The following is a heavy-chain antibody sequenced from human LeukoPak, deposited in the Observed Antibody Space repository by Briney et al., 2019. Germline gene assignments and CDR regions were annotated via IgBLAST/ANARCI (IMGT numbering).Heavy chain of an antibody. CDR3: AKDAKYVFFDY. CDR2: ISGSSGYT. J-gene: IGHJ4*02. D-gene: IGHD4/OR15-4a*01. V-gene: IGHV3-11*05. Sequence: GGSLRLSCAASGFTFNDYYMSWIRQAPGKGLEWVSYISGSSGYTEYADSVKGRFTISRDNAKNSLYLQMNSLRAEDTAVYYCAKDAKYVFFDYWGQGTLVTVSS. CDR1: GFTFNDYY.